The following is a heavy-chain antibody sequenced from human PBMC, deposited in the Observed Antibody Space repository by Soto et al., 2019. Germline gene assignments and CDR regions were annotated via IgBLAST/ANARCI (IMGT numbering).Heavy chain of an antibody. V-gene: IGHV3-53*01. CDR3: ARDRVESGYPEYFQH. D-gene: IGHD3-22*01. Sequence: EVQLVESGGGLIQPGGSLRLSCAASGLTVSSNYMSWVRQAPGKGLEWVSVIYSGGSTYYADSVKGRFTISRDNSKNTLYLQMNSLRAEDTAVYYCARDRVESGYPEYFQHLGQGTLVTVSS. CDR1: GLTVSSNY. CDR2: IYSGGST. J-gene: IGHJ1*01.